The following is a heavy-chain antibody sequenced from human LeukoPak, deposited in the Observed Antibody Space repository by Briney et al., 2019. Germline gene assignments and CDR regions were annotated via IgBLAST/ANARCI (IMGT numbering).Heavy chain of an antibody. V-gene: IGHV3-74*01. CDR2: INSDGSST. CDR3: ARGWAGVYFDY. CDR1: GFTFSSYW. D-gene: IGHD1-26*01. J-gene: IGHJ4*02. Sequence: GGSLRLSCAASGFTFSSYWMIWVRQAPGKGLVWVSRINSDGSSTSYADSVKGRFTISRDNAKNTLYLQMNSLRAEDTAVYYCARGWAGVYFDYWGQGTLVTVSS.